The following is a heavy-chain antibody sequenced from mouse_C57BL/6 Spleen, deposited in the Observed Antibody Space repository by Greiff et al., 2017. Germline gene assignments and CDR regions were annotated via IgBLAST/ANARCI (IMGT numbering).Heavy chain of an antibody. J-gene: IGHJ3*01. V-gene: IGHV1-64*01. CDR3: AGGSSYGSRVGLAY. Sequence: QVQLQQPGAELVKPGASVTLSCKASGYTFTSYWMHWVKQRPGQGLEWIGMIHPNSGSTNYNEKFKSKATLTVDKSSSTAYMQISSLTSADYAVYDCAGGSSYGSRVGLAYWGQGTLVTVSA. D-gene: IGHD1-1*01. CDR1: GYTFTSYW. CDR2: IHPNSGST.